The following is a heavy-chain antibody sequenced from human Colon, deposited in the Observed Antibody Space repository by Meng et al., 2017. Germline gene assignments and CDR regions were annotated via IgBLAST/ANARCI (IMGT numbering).Heavy chain of an antibody. CDR3: ARNSAAGVDY. V-gene: IGHV6-1*01. CDR2: KYYRSKYYN. Sequence: QVHVQPVGPGLGHPWPPLSQTEDHSGARVFRKSAAWNWIRQSQSKGLEWLGRKYYRSKYYNDYALSVKSRIIIKPDTSKNQFSLKLSSVTAPDTAVYYCARNSAAGVDYWGKGTLVTVSS. D-gene: IGHD6-13*01. J-gene: IGHJ4*02. CDR1: GARVFRKSAA.